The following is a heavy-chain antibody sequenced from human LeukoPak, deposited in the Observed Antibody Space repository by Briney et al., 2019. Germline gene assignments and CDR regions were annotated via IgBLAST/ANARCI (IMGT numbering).Heavy chain of an antibody. Sequence: SETLSLTCTVSGGSITSAGYSWGWIRQPAGKGLEWIGRIYSSGSTNSNPSLKSRVTISVDTSKNQFSLKLRSVTAADTAVYFCARGYCTSTSCSENRYYFDSWGLGALVTVSS. V-gene: IGHV4-61*02. D-gene: IGHD2-2*01. J-gene: IGHJ4*02. CDR1: GGSITSAGYS. CDR2: IYSSGST. CDR3: ARGYCTSTSCSENRYYFDS.